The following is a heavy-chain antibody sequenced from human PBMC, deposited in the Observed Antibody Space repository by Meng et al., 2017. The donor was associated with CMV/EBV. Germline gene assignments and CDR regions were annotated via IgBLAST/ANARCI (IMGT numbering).Heavy chain of an antibody. V-gene: IGHV4-34*01. J-gene: IGHJ4*02. CDR2: INHSGST. Sequence: SETLSLTCAVYGGSFIGYYWSWIRQPPGKGLEWIGEINHSGSTNYNPSLKSRVTISVDTSKNQFSLKLSSVTAADTAVYYCARGPSYYYDRGYYFDYWGQGTLVTVSS. CDR3: ARGPSYYYDRGYYFDY. D-gene: IGHD3-22*01. CDR1: GGSFIGYY.